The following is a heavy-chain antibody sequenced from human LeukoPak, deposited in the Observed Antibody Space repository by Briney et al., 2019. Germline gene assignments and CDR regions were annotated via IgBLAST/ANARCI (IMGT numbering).Heavy chain of an antibody. Sequence: SETLSLTCTVSGDSLSSHFWSWIRQPPGKGLEWIGFIFGSGSTNYDPSLRGRVTISEDTSKNHLSLKLTSVTAADTAVYYCARNVGWYSHDSWGQGTLVTVSS. CDR2: IFGSGST. CDR3: ARNVGWYSHDS. V-gene: IGHV4-59*08. D-gene: IGHD6-19*01. CDR1: GDSLSSHF. J-gene: IGHJ4*02.